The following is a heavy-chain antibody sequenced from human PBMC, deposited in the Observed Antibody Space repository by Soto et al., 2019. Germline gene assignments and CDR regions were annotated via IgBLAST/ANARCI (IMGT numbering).Heavy chain of an antibody. Sequence: LSLTCAASGFTFSSYSMSWVRQAPGKGLEWVSSISSSSYIYYADSVKGRFTISRDNAKNSLYLQMNSLRAEDTAVYYCARATGAYGDYVYFDYWGQGTLVTVSS. D-gene: IGHD4-17*01. CDR3: ARATGAYGDYVYFDY. J-gene: IGHJ4*02. CDR1: GFTFSSYS. V-gene: IGHV3-21*01. CDR2: ISSSSYI.